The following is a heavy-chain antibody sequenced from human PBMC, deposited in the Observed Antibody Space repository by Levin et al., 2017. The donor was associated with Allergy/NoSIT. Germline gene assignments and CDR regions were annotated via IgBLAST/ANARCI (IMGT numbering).Heavy chain of an antibody. D-gene: IGHD5-24*01. J-gene: IGHJ2*01. V-gene: IGHV4-59*12. CDR3: AREGSRWLKLWYFDL. CDR1: GGSMKSFY. CDR2: THYNGST. Sequence: SETLSLTCTVSGGSMKSFYWSWLRQTPGKGLEWIGNTHYNGSTNYSPSLKSRVTISLETSKNQFSLELTSVTAADTAVFYCAREGSRWLKLWYFDLWGRGTLVTVSS.